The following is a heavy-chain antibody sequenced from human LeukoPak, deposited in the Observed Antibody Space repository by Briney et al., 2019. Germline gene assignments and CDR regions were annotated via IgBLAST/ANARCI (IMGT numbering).Heavy chain of an antibody. V-gene: IGHV4-39*02. J-gene: IGHJ5*02. D-gene: IGHD3-10*01. CDR3: ARGIGFGEPRFDP. CDR1: GGSISSNNHY. Sequence: SETLSLTCTVSGGSISSNNHYWGWIRQPPGKGLEWVASIYFSGTTYYNPSLESRVHTSVDTSNNQFSVKVTSVTAADTAVYYCARGIGFGEPRFDPWGQGILVTVSS. CDR2: IYFSGTT.